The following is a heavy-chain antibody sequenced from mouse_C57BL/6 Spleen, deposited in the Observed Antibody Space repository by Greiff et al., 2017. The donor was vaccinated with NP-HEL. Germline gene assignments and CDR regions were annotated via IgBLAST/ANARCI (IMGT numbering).Heavy chain of an antibody. V-gene: IGHV5-17*01. CDR2: ISSGSSTI. CDR3: ARDYHYAMDY. D-gene: IGHD2-4*01. CDR1: GFTFSDYG. J-gene: IGHJ4*01. Sequence: EVQVVESGGGLVKPGGSLKLSCAASGFTFSDYGMHWVRQAPEKGLEWVAYISSGSSTIYYAAKVKGRFTISRDNAKNTLFLQMTSLRSEDTAMYYCARDYHYAMDYWGQGTSVTVSS.